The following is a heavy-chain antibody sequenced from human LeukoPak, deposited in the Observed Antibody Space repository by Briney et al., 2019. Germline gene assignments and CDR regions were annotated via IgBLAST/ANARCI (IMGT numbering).Heavy chain of an antibody. CDR2: IYTSGST. J-gene: IGHJ6*02. D-gene: IGHD2-21*02. Sequence: SETLSLTCTVSGGSISSYYWSWIRQPAGKGLEWIGRIYTSGSTNYNPSLKSRVTMSVDTSKNQFSLKLSSVTAADTAVYYCARMTAIWVTYGMDVWGQGTTVTVSS. CDR1: GGSISSYY. V-gene: IGHV4-4*07. CDR3: ARMTAIWVTYGMDV.